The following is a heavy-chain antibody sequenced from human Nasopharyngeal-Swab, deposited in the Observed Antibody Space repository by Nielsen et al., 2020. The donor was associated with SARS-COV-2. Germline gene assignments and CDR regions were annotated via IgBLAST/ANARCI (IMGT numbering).Heavy chain of an antibody. Sequence: GGSLRLSYAASGFTFSSYSMNWVRQAPGKGLEWVSYISSSSSTIYYADSVKGRFTISRDNAKNSLYLQMNSLRAEDTAVYCCARDPPVGATTVFDYWGQGTLVTVSS. CDR3: ARDPPVGATTVFDY. CDR2: ISSSSSTI. V-gene: IGHV3-48*04. CDR1: GFTFSSYS. D-gene: IGHD1-26*01. J-gene: IGHJ4*02.